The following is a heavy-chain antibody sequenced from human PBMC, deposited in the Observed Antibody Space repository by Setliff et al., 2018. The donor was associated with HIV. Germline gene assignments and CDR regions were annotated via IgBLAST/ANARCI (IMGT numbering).Heavy chain of an antibody. CDR1: GDSIDDFY. CDR3: ARRKLSKGGAFDY. V-gene: IGHV4-4*09. J-gene: IGHJ4*02. CDR2: ISSNVTT. Sequence: SETLSLTCTVSGDSIDDFYWSWIRQPPGQGLEWIGYISSNVTTNYSPSLKSRVTMSIDRSKSQFLLNLTSVNASDTAIYYCARRKLSKGGAFDYWGQGALVTVSS. D-gene: IGHD1-1*01.